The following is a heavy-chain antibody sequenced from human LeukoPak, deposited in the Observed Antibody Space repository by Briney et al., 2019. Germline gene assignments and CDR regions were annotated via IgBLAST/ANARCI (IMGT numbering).Heavy chain of an antibody. V-gene: IGHV3-30-3*01. CDR3: ARDRDCSSTSCYPSWFDP. CDR1: GFTFSSYW. Sequence: GGSLRLSCAASGFTFSSYWMSWVRQAPGKGLEWVAVISYDGSNKYYADSVKGRFTISRDNSKNTLYLQMNSLRAEDTAVYYCARDRDCSSTSCYPSWFDPWGQGTLVTVSS. J-gene: IGHJ5*02. D-gene: IGHD2-2*01. CDR2: ISYDGSNK.